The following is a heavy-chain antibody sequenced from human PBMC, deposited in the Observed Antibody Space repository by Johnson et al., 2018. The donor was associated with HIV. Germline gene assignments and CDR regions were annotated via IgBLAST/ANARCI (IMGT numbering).Heavy chain of an antibody. CDR1: GFTFSTYA. CDR2: ISYDGSNK. V-gene: IGHV3-30-3*01. Sequence: QVQLVESGGGLVQPGGSLRLSCAASGFTFSTYAMHWVRQAPGKGLEWVAVISYDGSNKYYADSVKGRFTISRDNAKNSLYLQMNSLRAEDTAVYYCARDQWIQLWRDAFDIWGQGTMVSVSS. D-gene: IGHD5-18*01. J-gene: IGHJ3*02. CDR3: ARDQWIQLWRDAFDI.